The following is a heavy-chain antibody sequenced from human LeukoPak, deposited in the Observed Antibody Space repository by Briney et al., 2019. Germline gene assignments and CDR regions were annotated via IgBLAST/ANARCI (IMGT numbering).Heavy chain of an antibody. D-gene: IGHD6-13*01. CDR3: AKIAAAGTELFDY. CDR2: ISYDGSNK. CDR1: GFTFSSYG. Sequence: HPGGSLRLSCAASGFTFSSYGMHWVRQAPGKGLEWVAVISYDGSNKYYADSVKGRFTISRDNSKNTLYLQMNSLRAEDTAVYYCAKIAAAGTELFDYWGQGTLVTVSS. V-gene: IGHV3-30*18. J-gene: IGHJ4*02.